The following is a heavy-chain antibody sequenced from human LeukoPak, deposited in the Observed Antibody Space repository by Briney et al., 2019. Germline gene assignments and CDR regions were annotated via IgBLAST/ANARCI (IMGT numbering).Heavy chain of an antibody. CDR3: QSRFLEWLLDY. Sequence: SETLSLTCTVSGDSIRSNNYYWGWTRQPPGKGLEWIGSIYDTGSTFYNPSLKSRVIISVDTSKNQFSLKLSSVTAADTAVYYCQSRFLEWLLDYWGQGTLVTVSS. D-gene: IGHD3-3*01. CDR1: GDSIRSNNYY. J-gene: IGHJ4*02. V-gene: IGHV4-39*01. CDR2: IYDTGST.